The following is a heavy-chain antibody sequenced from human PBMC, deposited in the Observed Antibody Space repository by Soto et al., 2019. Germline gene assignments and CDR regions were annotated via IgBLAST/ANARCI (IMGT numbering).Heavy chain of an antibody. J-gene: IGHJ4*02. D-gene: IGHD2-15*01. Sequence: QVQLVQSGAAVVKPGASVKVSCKASGYSFTSYAISWVRQAPGQGLEWMGWISASNGNTDHAQKLQGRVTMTTDTSTSTTYMELRSLRSDDTAVYYCVRDGGVVVPRTLWWTFDYWGPGTLVTVSS. V-gene: IGHV1-18*01. CDR2: ISASNGNT. CDR1: GYSFTSYA. CDR3: VRDGGVVVPRTLWWTFDY.